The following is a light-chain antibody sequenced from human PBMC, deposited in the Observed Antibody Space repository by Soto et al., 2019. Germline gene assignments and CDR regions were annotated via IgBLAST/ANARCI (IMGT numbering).Light chain of an antibody. CDR1: SSDVGTYNF. J-gene: IGLJ2*01. V-gene: IGLV2-14*01. CDR2: DVS. Sequence: QSALTQPASVSWSPGQSITISCTGTSSDVGTYNFVSWYRQHPVKAPILIIFDVSSRPSGISNRFSGSKSGNTASLTISGVQAEDEADYYCSSYANSDTVIFGGGTKLTVL. CDR3: SSYANSDTVI.